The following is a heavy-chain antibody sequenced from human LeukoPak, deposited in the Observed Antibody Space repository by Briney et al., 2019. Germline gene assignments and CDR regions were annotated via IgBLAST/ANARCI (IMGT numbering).Heavy chain of an antibody. CDR2: IRSKDNDGTT. Sequence: PGGSLRLSCTASEFTFGDFAISWVRQAPGKGLEWLGFIRSKDNDGTTDYAASVKGRFTISRDDSRSIAYLQMNSLKTEDTAVYYCTRGDSSGFSRYYMDVWGKGTTVTISS. CDR3: TRGDSSGFSRYYMDV. J-gene: IGHJ6*03. D-gene: IGHD6-19*01. V-gene: IGHV3-49*04. CDR1: EFTFGDFA.